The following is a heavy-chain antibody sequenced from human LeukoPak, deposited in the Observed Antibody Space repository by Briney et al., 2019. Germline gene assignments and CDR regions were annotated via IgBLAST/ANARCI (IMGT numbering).Heavy chain of an antibody. CDR2: IYHSGST. Sequence: SETLSLTCTVSGYSISSGYYWGWIRQPPGKGLEWIGSIYHSGSTYYNPSLKSRVTISVDTSKNQFSLKLSSVTAADTAVYYCAKLMSYYYMDVWGKGTTVTISS. V-gene: IGHV4-38-2*02. J-gene: IGHJ6*03. D-gene: IGHD3-16*01. CDR3: AKLMSYYYMDV. CDR1: GYSISSGYY.